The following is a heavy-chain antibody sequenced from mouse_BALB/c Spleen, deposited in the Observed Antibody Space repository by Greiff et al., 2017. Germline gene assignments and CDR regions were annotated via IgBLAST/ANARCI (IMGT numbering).Heavy chain of an antibody. CDR3: TRNDGYSFDY. CDR2: IRLKSNNYAT. Sequence: DVKVEESGGGLVQPGGSMKLSCVASGFTFSNYWMNWVRQSPEKGLEWVAEIRLKSNNYATHYAESVKGRFTISRDDSKSSVYLQMNNLRAEDTGIYYCTRNDGYSFDYWGQGTTLTVSS. J-gene: IGHJ2*01. CDR1: GFTFSNYW. V-gene: IGHV6-6*02. D-gene: IGHD2-3*01.